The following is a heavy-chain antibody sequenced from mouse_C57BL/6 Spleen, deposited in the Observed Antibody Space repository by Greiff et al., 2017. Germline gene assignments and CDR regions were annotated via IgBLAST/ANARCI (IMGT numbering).Heavy chain of an antibody. CDR1: GFSLTSYA. CDR2: IWTGGGT. J-gene: IGHJ2*01. Sequence: QVQLQQSGPGLVAPSQSLSITCNVSGFSLTSYAISWVRQPPGKGLEWLGVIWTGGGTNYNSALKSRLSISKDNTKSQVFLKMNSLQTDDKARYYCARNGSYNYGSSYYDYWGQGTTLTVSS. CDR3: ARNGSYNYGSSYYDY. D-gene: IGHD1-1*01. V-gene: IGHV2-9-1*01.